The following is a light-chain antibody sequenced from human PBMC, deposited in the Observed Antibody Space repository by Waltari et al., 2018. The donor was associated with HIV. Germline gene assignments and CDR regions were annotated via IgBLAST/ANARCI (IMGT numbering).Light chain of an antibody. CDR2: GTS. J-gene: IGKJ1*01. Sequence: EIVMTQSPATLSVSPGERATLSCRASQTIGSNLAWYQQKPGQAPRLLIYGTSTRATGIPVRFSGLGSGTEFTLTISSLQSEDFAVYYCLQYNNWPPWTFGQGTKVEIK. CDR3: LQYNNWPPWT. CDR1: QTIGSN. V-gene: IGKV3-15*01.